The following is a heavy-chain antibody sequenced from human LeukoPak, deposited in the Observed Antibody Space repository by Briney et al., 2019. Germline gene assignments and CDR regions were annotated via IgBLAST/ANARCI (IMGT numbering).Heavy chain of an antibody. CDR1: GFSFSDFG. CDR2: IRYDGKNK. D-gene: IGHD3-10*01. CDR3: AKTIPAIRGEIDY. J-gene: IGHJ4*02. Sequence: GGSLRLSCAVSGFSFSDFGMQWVRQAPGKGLEWVAFIRYDGKNKDYADSVKGRFTISRDDSKNTLYLQMNNLRAEDTAVYYCAKTIPAIRGEIDYWGQGTLVTVSS. V-gene: IGHV3-30*02.